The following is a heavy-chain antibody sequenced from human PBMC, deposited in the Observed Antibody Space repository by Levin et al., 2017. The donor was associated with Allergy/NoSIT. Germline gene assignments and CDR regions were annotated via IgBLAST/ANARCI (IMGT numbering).Heavy chain of an antibody. CDR2: ISSSSSYI. J-gene: IGHJ4*02. D-gene: IGHD3-3*01. CDR3: ARVAMVRFSTGYFDY. Sequence: GESLKISCAASGFTFSSYSMNWVRQAPGKGLEWVSSISSSSSYIYYADSVKGRFTISRDNAKNSLYLQMNSLRAEDTAVYYCARVAMVRFSTGYFDYWGQGTLVTVSS. CDR1: GFTFSSYS. V-gene: IGHV3-21*01.